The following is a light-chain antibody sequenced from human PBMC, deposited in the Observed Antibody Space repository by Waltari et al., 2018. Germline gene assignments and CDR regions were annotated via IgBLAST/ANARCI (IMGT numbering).Light chain of an antibody. CDR2: YNN. Sequence: QPMLTQPPSLSGAPRQGVTISCSGSNSNIGTNAVSWYQHLPGPAPKLLIYYNNLVASGVSDRFSGSKSGTSASLAISRLQSDDEAHYYCATWDDSLRGPVFGGGTKLTVL. J-gene: IGLJ3*02. V-gene: IGLV1-36*01. CDR3: ATWDDSLRGPV. CDR1: NSNIGTNA.